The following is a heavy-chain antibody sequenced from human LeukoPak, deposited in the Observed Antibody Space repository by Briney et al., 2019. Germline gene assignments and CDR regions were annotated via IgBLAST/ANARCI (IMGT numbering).Heavy chain of an antibody. Sequence: SETLSLTCTVSGGSISSYYWSWIRQHPGKGLEWIGYIYYSGSTYYNPSLKSRVTISVDTSKNQFSLKLSSVTAADTAVYYCARGQYGSGSYYNILSWFDPWGQGTLVTVSS. CDR1: GGSISSYY. V-gene: IGHV4-59*06. CDR3: ARGQYGSGSYYNILSWFDP. CDR2: IYYSGST. J-gene: IGHJ5*02. D-gene: IGHD3-10*01.